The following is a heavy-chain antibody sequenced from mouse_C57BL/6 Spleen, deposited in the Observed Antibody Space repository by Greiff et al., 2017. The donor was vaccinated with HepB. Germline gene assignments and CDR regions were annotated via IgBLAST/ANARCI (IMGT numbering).Heavy chain of an antibody. Sequence: QVHVKQPGAELVRPGSSVKLSCKASGYTFTSYWMHWVKQRPIQGLEWIGNIDPSDSETHYNQKFKDKATLTVDKSSSTAYMQLSSLTSEDSAVYYCARRGPITTVVAYYFDYWGQGTTLTVSS. J-gene: IGHJ2*01. CDR2: IDPSDSET. CDR1: GYTFTSYW. D-gene: IGHD1-1*01. CDR3: ARRGPITTVVAYYFDY. V-gene: IGHV1-52*01.